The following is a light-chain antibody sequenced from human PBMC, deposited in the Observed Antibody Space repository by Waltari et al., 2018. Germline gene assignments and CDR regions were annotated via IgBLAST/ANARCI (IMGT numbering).Light chain of an antibody. V-gene: IGLV3-19*01. CDR3: NSRDTSGKRV. CDR2: AKN. CDR1: SLRSYY. Sequence: SSELTQDPAVSVALGQTVRITCQGDSLRSYYASWYQQKPGQAPIFVGGAKNQRPSGISDRLSASTSGNTSSVAITGAQASDEADYYCNSRDTSGKRVFGGGTRVTVL. J-gene: IGLJ3*02.